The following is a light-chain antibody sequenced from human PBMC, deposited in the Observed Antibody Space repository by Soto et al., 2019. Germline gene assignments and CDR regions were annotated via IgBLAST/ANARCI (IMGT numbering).Light chain of an antibody. CDR1: QGISNY. CDR2: GAS. CDR3: QKYDRAPFT. J-gene: IGKJ3*01. Sequence: DIQMTQSPSSLSSYLGDRVTITCRARQGISNYLAWYQQKPGRLPKLLLFGASTLQSGVPARFSGSGSGTLFTLTINGLLPEDVATYYCQKYDRAPFTFGPGTKVDIK. V-gene: IGKV1-27*01.